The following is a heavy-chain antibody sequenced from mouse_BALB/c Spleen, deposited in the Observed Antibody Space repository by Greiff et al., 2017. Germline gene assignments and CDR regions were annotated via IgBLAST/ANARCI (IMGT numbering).Heavy chain of an antibody. CDR2: IWSGGST. CDR1: GFSLTSYG. J-gene: IGHJ2*01. CDR3: ARAYYGNYNYFDY. V-gene: IGHV2-2*02. D-gene: IGHD2-10*01. Sequence: VKLQESGPGLVQPSQSLSITCTVSGFSLTSYGVHWVRQSPGKGLEWLGVIWSGGSTDYNAAFISRLSISKDNSKSQVFFKMNSLQANDTAIYYCARAYYGNYNYFDYWGQGTTLTVSS.